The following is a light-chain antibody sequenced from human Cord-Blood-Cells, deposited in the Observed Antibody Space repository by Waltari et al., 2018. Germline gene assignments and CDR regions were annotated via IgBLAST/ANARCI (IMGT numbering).Light chain of an antibody. V-gene: IGLV2-14*01. J-gene: IGLJ2*01. CDR1: SSDVRGYNY. CDR3: SSYTSSSSVV. Sequence: QSALTQPASVSGSPGQSITISCTGTSSDVRGYNYVSWYQQHPGKAPRLMIYDVSNRPSGVSIRCSGSKSGNTASLTISGLQAEDEADYYCSSYTSSSSVVFGGGTKLTVL. CDR2: DVS.